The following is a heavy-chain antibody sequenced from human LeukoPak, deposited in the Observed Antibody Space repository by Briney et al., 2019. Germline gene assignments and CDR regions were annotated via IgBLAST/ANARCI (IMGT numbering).Heavy chain of an antibody. D-gene: IGHD3-22*01. CDR1: GATFSSYV. Sequence: GASVKVSCKASGATFSSYVISWVRQAPGQGLEWMGGIIPIFGTANYAQKFQGGVTITTDESTSTAYMELSSLRSEDTAVYYCARDRSYYDSGVYYSFDYWGQGTLVTVSS. J-gene: IGHJ4*02. CDR3: ARDRSYYDSGVYYSFDY. CDR2: IIPIFGTA. V-gene: IGHV1-69*05.